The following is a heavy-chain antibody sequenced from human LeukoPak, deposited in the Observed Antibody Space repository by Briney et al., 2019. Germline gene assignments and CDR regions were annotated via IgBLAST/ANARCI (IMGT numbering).Heavy chain of an antibody. Sequence: GRSLRLSCAASGFTFSSYAMHWVRQAPGKGLEWVAVISYDGSNKYYADSVKGRFTISRDNSKNMLYLQMNSLRAEDTAVYYCARDGDVDTAMVAAFDYWGQGTLVTVSS. J-gene: IGHJ4*02. D-gene: IGHD5-18*01. CDR1: GFTFSSYA. V-gene: IGHV3-30-3*01. CDR2: ISYDGSNK. CDR3: ARDGDVDTAMVAAFDY.